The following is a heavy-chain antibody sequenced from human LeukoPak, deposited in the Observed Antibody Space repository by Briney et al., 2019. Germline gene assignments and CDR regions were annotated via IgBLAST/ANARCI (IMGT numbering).Heavy chain of an antibody. Sequence: PGGSLRLSCAASGFAFNTYAMTWVRQAPGKGLEWVSGISGSGDNTYYADSVKGRFTISRDNSKKTLYLHLNSLRVEDAAVYYCAKDGYSSIPGFHFEYWGQGTPVTVSS. J-gene: IGHJ4*02. V-gene: IGHV3-23*01. CDR1: GFAFNTYA. D-gene: IGHD6-13*01. CDR2: ISGSGDNT. CDR3: AKDGYSSIPGFHFEY.